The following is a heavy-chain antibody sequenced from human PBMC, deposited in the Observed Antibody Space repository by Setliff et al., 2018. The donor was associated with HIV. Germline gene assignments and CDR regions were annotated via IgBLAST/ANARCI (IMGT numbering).Heavy chain of an antibody. CDR1: GGTFNSYA. J-gene: IGHJ4*02. D-gene: IGHD3-10*01. V-gene: IGHV1-69*10. Sequence: ASVKVSCKASGGTFNSYAIKWVRQAPGQGLECMGEIIPILGIASYAQKFQGRVTFSADTSTSTAYMELSAPGSEDTAVYYCARDAGIPMVRGRWPLDYWGQGTLVTVS. CDR2: IIPILGIA. CDR3: ARDAGIPMVRGRWPLDY.